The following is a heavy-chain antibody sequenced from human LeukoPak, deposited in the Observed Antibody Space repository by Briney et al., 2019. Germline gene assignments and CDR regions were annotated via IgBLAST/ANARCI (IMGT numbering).Heavy chain of an antibody. J-gene: IGHJ6*02. Sequence: PGTSLRLSCAASGFTFSDYYMSWIRQAPGKGLEWVSYISSSGSTIYYADSVKGRFTISRDNAKNSLYLQMNSLRAEDTAVYYCARDHSSYSSSSVYYGMDVWGQGTTVTVSS. CDR1: GFTFSDYY. D-gene: IGHD6-6*01. CDR3: ARDHSSYSSSSVYYGMDV. CDR2: ISSSGSTI. V-gene: IGHV3-11*01.